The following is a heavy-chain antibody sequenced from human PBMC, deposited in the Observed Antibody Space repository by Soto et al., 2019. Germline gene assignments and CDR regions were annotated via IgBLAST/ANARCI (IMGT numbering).Heavy chain of an antibody. CDR3: ARDPRLGGGPAFDY. Sequence: ESGGGLVKPGGSLRLSCAASGFTFSSYSMNWVRQAPGKGLEWVSSISSSSSYIYYADSVKGRFTISRDNAKNSLYLQMNSLRAEDTAVYYCARDPRLGGGPAFDYWGQGTLVTVSS. CDR2: ISSSSSYI. D-gene: IGHD3-16*01. J-gene: IGHJ4*02. V-gene: IGHV3-21*01. CDR1: GFTFSSYS.